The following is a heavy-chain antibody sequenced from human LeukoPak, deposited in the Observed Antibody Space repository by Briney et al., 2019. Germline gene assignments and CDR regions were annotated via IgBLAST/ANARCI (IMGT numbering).Heavy chain of an antibody. D-gene: IGHD4-11*01. CDR3: AKDTVRGY. J-gene: IGHJ4*02. CDR1: GFTFSSYV. V-gene: IGHV3-30*18. Sequence: GGSLRLSCAASGFTFSSYVMHWVRQAPGKGLEWVAVISYDGSNKYYADSVKGRFTISRDNFKNTLYLQMNSLRAEDTAVYYCAKDTVRGYWGQGTLVTVSS. CDR2: ISYDGSNK.